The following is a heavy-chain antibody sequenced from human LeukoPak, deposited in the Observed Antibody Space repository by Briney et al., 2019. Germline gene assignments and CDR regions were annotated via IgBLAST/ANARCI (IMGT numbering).Heavy chain of an antibody. CDR1: GGSVNNGPYY. CDR3: ARIIVGASFDY. D-gene: IGHD1-26*01. CDR2: ISYTGGT. V-gene: IGHV4-31*03. Sequence: PSETLSLTCIVSGGSVNNGPYYWSWTRQHPGKGLEWIGYISYTGGTHYNPSLESRVSMSVDTSKNQFSLKLSSVTAADTAMYYCARIIVGASFDYGGRGTLVTVSS. J-gene: IGHJ4*02.